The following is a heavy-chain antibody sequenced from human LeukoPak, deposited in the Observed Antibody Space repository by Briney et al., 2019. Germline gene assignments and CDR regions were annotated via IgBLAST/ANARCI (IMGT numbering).Heavy chain of an antibody. V-gene: IGHV4-59*01. J-gene: IGHJ4*02. Sequence: SETLSLTCYVSGGSISSYYWSWIRQPPGKGLEWIGYIYYSGRTNYNPSLKSRVTISVDTSKSQFSLKLSSVTAADTAVYYCARCTGIAENWGQGTLVTVS. CDR1: GGSISSYY. CDR2: IYYSGRT. D-gene: IGHD6-13*01. CDR3: ARCTGIAEN.